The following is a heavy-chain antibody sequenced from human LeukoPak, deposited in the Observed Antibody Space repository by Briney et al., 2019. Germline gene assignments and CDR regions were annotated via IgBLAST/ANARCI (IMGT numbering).Heavy chain of an antibody. J-gene: IGHJ6*02. V-gene: IGHV1-18*01. CDR1: GGTFSSYA. CDR2: VSAYNGVT. CDR3: ARDQLRYYGSGSYYSDMDV. D-gene: IGHD3-10*01. Sequence: ASVKVSCKASGGTFSSYAISWLRQAPGQGLEWMGWVSAYNGVTNYAQKFQGRVTMTTDTSTTTGYMELRSLRSDDTAVYYCARDQLRYYGSGSYYSDMDVWGQGTTVTVSS.